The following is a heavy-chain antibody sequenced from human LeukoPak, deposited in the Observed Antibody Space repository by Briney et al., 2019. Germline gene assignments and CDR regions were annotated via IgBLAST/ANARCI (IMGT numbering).Heavy chain of an antibody. Sequence: QPGGSLRLSCAASGFTFSSYEMNWVRQAPGKGLEWVSYISSSGSTIYYADSVKGRFTISRDNAKNSLYLQMNSLRAEDTAVYYCARHLLSGGSCYFCAFEIWGQGTMLTVFS. V-gene: IGHV3-48*03. CDR2: ISSSGSTI. CDR1: GFTFSSYE. CDR3: ARHLLSGGSCYFCAFEI. J-gene: IGHJ3*02. D-gene: IGHD2-15*01.